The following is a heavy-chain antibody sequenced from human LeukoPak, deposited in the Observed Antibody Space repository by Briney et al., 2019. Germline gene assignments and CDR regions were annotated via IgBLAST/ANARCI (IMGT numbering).Heavy chain of an antibody. V-gene: IGHV4-39*01. J-gene: IGHJ4*02. D-gene: IGHD6-13*01. CDR1: GGSISSSSYY. Sequence: SETLSLTCTVSGGSISSSSYYWGWIRQPPGKGLEWIGSIYYSGSTYYNPSLKSRVTISVDTSKNQFSLKLSSVTAADTAVYYCARLTEAAAGYFDYWGQGTLVTVSS. CDR3: ARLTEAAAGYFDY. CDR2: IYYSGST.